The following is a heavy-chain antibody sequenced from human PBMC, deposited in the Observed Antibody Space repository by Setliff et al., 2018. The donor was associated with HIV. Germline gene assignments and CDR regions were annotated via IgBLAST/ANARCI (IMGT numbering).Heavy chain of an antibody. Sequence: SETLSLTCSVSGDSISSGSYYWSWIRLPAGKGLEWIGQIHTTGSTNYNPSLKSRVTISIDTSKNQFSLELNSVTATDTAVYYCAKRTFGSGRFDPWGQGTLVTVSS. V-gene: IGHV4-61*09. CDR1: GDSISSGSYY. CDR2: IHTTGST. D-gene: IGHD3-16*01. J-gene: IGHJ5*02. CDR3: AKRTFGSGRFDP.